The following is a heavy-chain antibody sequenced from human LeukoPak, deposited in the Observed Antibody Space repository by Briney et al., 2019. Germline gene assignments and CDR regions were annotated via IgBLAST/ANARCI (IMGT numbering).Heavy chain of an antibody. CDR2: IYYSGST. D-gene: IGHD3-10*01. CDR1: GGSISSYY. J-gene: IGHJ4*02. Sequence: PSETLSLTCTVSGGSISSYYWSWIRQPPGKGLEWIGYIYYSGSTNYNPSLKSRVTISVDTSKNQFSLKLSSVTAADTAVYYCARVEFPHYFDYWGQGTLVTVSS. V-gene: IGHV4-59*01. CDR3: ARVEFPHYFDY.